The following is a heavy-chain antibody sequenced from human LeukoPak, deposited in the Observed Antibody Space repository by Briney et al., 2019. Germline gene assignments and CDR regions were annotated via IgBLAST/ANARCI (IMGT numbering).Heavy chain of an antibody. CDR2: INSDGSIT. Sequence: GGSLRPSCAASGFAFNTYWMHWVRHAPGKGLVWVSRINSDGSITNYADSVKGRFTVSRDNAKNTLYLQMNSLGAEDTAVYYCARTAYSTSSLGFWGQGTLVTVSS. D-gene: IGHD6-6*01. V-gene: IGHV3-74*01. CDR3: ARTAYSTSSLGF. CDR1: GFAFNTYW. J-gene: IGHJ4*02.